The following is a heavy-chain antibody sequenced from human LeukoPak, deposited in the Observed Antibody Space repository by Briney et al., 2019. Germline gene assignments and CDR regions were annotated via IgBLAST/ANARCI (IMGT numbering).Heavy chain of an antibody. CDR2: INPNSGGT. D-gene: IGHD6-13*01. CDR3: ARTKYSSSSVEDGMDV. Sequence: GASVKVSCKASGYTFTGYYMHWVRQAPGQGLEWMGRINPNSGGTNYAQKFQGRVTMTRDTSISTAYMELSRLRSDDTAVYYCARTKYSSSSVEDGMDVWGQGTTVTVSS. V-gene: IGHV1-2*06. J-gene: IGHJ6*02. CDR1: GYTFTGYY.